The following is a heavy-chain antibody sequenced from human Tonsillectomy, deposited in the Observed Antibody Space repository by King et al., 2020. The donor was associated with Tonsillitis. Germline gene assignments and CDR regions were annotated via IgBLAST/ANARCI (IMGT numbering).Heavy chain of an antibody. CDR1: GFTFSSYS. D-gene: IGHD6-13*01. Sequence: VQLVESGGTLVQPGGSLRLSCAASGFTFSSYSMNWVRQAPGKGLEWVSYISSRSSTIYYADSVKGRFTISRDNAKDSLYPQMNSLRAEDTAVYYCARDTAAGTLYYYYGMDVWGQGTTVTVSS. V-gene: IGHV3-48*01. CDR3: ARDTAAGTLYYYYGMDV. J-gene: IGHJ6*02. CDR2: ISSRSSTI.